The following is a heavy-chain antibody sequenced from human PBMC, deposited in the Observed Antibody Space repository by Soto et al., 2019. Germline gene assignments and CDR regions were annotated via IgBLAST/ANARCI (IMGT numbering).Heavy chain of an antibody. CDR2: TYYRSKWYN. V-gene: IGHV6-1*01. J-gene: IGHJ6*02. D-gene: IGHD6-13*01. Sequence: SQTLSLTCAISGDSVSSNSAAWNWIRQSPSGGLEWLGRTYYRSKWYNDYAVSVKSRITINPDTSKNQFSLQLNSVTPEDTAVYYCARVGSIAAAGTGGYYYYGMDVWGQGTTVTVSS. CDR3: ARVGSIAAAGTGGYYYYGMDV. CDR1: GDSVSSNSAA.